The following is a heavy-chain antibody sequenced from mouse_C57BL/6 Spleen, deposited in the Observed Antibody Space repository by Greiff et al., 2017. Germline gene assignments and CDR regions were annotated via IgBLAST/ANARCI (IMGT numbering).Heavy chain of an antibody. J-gene: IGHJ2*01. CDR2: ISYSGST. CDR1: GYSITSGYD. Sequence: DVKLQESGPGMVKPSQSLSLTCTVTGYSITSGYDWHWIRHFPGNKLEWMGYISYSGSTNYNPSLKSRISITHDTSKNHFFLKLNSVTTEDTATYYCARGDDGYFDYWGQGTTLTVSS. CDR3: ARGDDGYFDY. V-gene: IGHV3-1*01. D-gene: IGHD2-3*01.